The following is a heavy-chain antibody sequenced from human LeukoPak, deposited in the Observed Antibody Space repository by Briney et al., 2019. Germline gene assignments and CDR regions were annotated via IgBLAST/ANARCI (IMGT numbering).Heavy chain of an antibody. Sequence: GGSLRLSCAASGFRFRSYDMNWVRQAPGKCLEWVSYISNSDYTIYYADSVKGRFTISRDDAKNSLYLQMNSLRAEDTAVYYCARSELPLDWGKGTTVTVSS. CDR1: GFRFRSYD. CDR3: ARSELPLD. V-gene: IGHV3-48*03. J-gene: IGHJ6*04. D-gene: IGHD2-21*01. CDR2: ISNSDYTI.